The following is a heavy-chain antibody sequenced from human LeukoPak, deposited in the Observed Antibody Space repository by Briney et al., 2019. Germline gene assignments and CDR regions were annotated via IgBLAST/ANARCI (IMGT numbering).Heavy chain of an antibody. CDR2: ITGSGDAT. D-gene: IGHD5-18*01. CDR3: ASPPGDTAMAY. CDR1: GFAFNNYA. J-gene: IGHJ4*02. Sequence: GGSLRLSCAASGFAFNNYAMTWVRQAPGKGLEWVSGITGSGDATSYADSVKGRFTISRDNSKNTLYLQMNSLRAEDTAVYYCASPPGDTAMAYWGQGTLVTVSS. V-gene: IGHV3-23*01.